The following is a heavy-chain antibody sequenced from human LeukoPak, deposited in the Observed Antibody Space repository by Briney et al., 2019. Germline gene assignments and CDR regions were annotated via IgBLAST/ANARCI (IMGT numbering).Heavy chain of an antibody. V-gene: IGHV3-23*01. CDR3: ASAPRASVPPPFDY. J-gene: IGHJ4*02. Sequence: PGGSLRLSCAASGFIFSNYALSWVRQTPGKGPEWVSGISNSGDSIYYADSVKCRFTISTDNSKNTLFLQMNSPRVEDTAVYHCASAPRASVPPPFDYWGQGAQVTVSS. D-gene: IGHD3-10*01. CDR2: ISNSGDSI. CDR1: GFIFSNYA.